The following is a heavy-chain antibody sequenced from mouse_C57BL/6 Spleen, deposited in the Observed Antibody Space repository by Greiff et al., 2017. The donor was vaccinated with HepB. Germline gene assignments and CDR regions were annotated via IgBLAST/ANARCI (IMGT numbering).Heavy chain of an antibody. V-gene: IGHV3-6*01. CDR1: GYSITSGYY. Sequence: VQLQQSGPGLVKPSQSLSLTCSVTGYSITSGYYWNWIRQFPGNKLEWMGYISYDGSNNYNPSLKNRISITRDTSKNQFFLKLNSVTTEDTATYYCARAGGTGMDYWGQGTSVTVSS. CDR3: ARAGGTGMDY. D-gene: IGHD3-3*01. J-gene: IGHJ4*01. CDR2: ISYDGSN.